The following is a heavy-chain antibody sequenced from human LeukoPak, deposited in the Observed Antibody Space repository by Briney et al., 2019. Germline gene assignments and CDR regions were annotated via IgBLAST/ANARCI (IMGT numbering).Heavy chain of an antibody. CDR2: ISAYNGNT. D-gene: IGHD3-9*01. V-gene: IGHV1-18*01. CDR3: ARGILTGYSGFDY. Sequence: ASVKVSCKASGYTFTSYGISWVRQAPGQGVEWRGWISAYNGNTNYAQRLQGRGTMTTDTSTSTAYMALRSLRSDDTAVYYCARGILTGYSGFDYWGQGTLVTVSS. J-gene: IGHJ4*02. CDR1: GYTFTSYG.